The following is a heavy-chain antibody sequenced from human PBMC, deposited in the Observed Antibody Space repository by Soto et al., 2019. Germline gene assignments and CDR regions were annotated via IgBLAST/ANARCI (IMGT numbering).Heavy chain of an antibody. D-gene: IGHD6-19*01. Sequence: SETLSLTCTVSGGSISSSSYYWGWIRQPPGKGLEWIGSIYYSGSTYYNPSLKSRVTISVDTSKNQFSLKLSSVTAADTAVYYFARRGYSSGWYFDYWGQGTLVTVSS. V-gene: IGHV4-39*01. CDR2: IYYSGST. CDR3: ARRGYSSGWYFDY. CDR1: GGSISSSSYY. J-gene: IGHJ4*02.